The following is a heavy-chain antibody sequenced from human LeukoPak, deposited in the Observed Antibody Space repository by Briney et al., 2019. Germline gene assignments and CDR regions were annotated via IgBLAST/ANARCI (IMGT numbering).Heavy chain of an antibody. Sequence: WIGYIYYSGSTNYNPSLKSRVTISVDTSKNQFSLKLSSVTAADTAVYYCASSSWSSQAFDIWGQGTMVTVSS. V-gene: IGHV4-59*08. D-gene: IGHD6-13*01. CDR3: ASSSWSSQAFDI. J-gene: IGHJ3*02. CDR2: IYYSGST.